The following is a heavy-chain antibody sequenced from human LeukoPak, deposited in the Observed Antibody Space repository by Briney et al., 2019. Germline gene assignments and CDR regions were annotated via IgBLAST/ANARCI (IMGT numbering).Heavy chain of an antibody. CDR1: GFTVSSNY. CDR3: ARDLAYSSTRHSYYGMDV. V-gene: IGHV3-66*02. Sequence: PGGSLRLSCAASGFTVSSNYMSWVCQAPGKGLEWVSVIYSGGSTYYADSVKGRFTISRDNSKNTLYLQMNSLRAEDTAVYYCARDLAYSSTRHSYYGMDVWGQGTTVTVSS. D-gene: IGHD6-13*01. CDR2: IYSGGST. J-gene: IGHJ6*02.